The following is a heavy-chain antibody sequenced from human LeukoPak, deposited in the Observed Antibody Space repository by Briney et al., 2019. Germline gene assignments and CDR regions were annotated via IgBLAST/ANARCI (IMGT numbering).Heavy chain of an antibody. CDR2: ISSSSSYI. CDR3: ARDRYYYDSSGYYTHYYFDY. D-gene: IGHD3-22*01. J-gene: IGHJ4*02. V-gene: IGHV3-21*01. Sequence: PGGSLRLSYAASGFTFSSYSMNWVRQAPGKGLEWVSSISSSSSYIYYADSVKGRFTISRDNAKNSLYLQMNSLRAEDTAVYYCARDRYYYDSSGYYTHYYFDYWGLGTLVTVSS. CDR1: GFTFSSYS.